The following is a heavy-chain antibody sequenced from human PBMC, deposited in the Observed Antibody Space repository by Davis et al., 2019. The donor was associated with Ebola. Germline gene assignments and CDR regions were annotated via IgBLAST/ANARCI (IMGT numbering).Heavy chain of an antibody. J-gene: IGHJ5*02. V-gene: IGHV1-8*01. CDR2: MNPNSGST. Sequence: ASVKVSCKASGYTFTNYDINWVRQATGQGLEGMGWMNPNSGSTGYAQKFQGRVTMTRNTSISTAYMELGSLRFEDTAVYYCARGRWVAARWFDPWGQGTLVTVSS. D-gene: IGHD6-6*01. CDR3: ARGRWVAARWFDP. CDR1: GYTFTNYD.